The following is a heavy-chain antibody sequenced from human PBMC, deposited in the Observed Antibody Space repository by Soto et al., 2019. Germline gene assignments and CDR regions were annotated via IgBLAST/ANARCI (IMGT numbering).Heavy chain of an antibody. J-gene: IGHJ4*02. D-gene: IGHD2-15*01. CDR3: ARISCKGGSCYFDFDH. CDR2: INPSGEHT. CDR1: GYSFKDHY. Sequence: GSVKVSCQASGYSFKDHYMHWVRQAPGRGLEWVGIINPSGEHTNYAQQFRGRVAMTRDTSTSTAYMALRSLRSEDTAVYFCARISCKGGSCYFDFDHWGQGTLVTVSS. V-gene: IGHV1-46*02.